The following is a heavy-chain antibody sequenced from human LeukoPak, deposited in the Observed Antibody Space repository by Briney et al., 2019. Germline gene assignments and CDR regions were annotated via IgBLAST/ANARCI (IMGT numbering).Heavy chain of an antibody. D-gene: IGHD6-13*01. Sequence: GGSLRLSCAASGFTFSSYGMTWVRQAPGKGLEWVSAIGGSGVNRYYADSAKGRFTISRDNSKNTLHLPMNSLRAEDTAVYYCAHLVDSSTYDWGQGTLVTVSS. V-gene: IGHV3-23*01. J-gene: IGHJ4*02. CDR2: IGGSGVNR. CDR1: GFTFSSYG. CDR3: AHLVDSSTYD.